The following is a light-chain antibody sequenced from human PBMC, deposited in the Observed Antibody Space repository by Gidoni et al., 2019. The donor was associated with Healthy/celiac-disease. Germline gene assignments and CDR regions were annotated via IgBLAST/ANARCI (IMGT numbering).Light chain of an antibody. CDR3: QAWDSSTVV. CDR1: KLGDKY. Sequence: SYELTQPPSGSVSPGQTASITCSGDKLGDKYACWYQQKPGQSPVLVIYQDSKRPSGIPERFSGSNSGNTATLTISGTQAMDEADYYCQAWDSSTVVFGGGTTLTVL. V-gene: IGLV3-1*01. CDR2: QDS. J-gene: IGLJ2*01.